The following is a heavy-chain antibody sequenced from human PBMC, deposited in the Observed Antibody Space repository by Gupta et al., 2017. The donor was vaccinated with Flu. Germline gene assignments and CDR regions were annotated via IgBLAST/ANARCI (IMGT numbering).Heavy chain of an antibody. CDR2: IYYSGQA. J-gene: IGHJ4*02. V-gene: IGHV4-31*02. D-gene: IGHD3-10*01. Sequence: IGYIYYSGQAYYNPSLRSRLSMSIDTSKGQFSLHLTSLTAADTAVYFCARRGGAYFYDSWGRGTLVTVSS. CDR3: ARRGGAYFYDS.